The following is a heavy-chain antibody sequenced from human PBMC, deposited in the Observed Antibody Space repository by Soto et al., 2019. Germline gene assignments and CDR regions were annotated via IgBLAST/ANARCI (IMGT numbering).Heavy chain of an antibody. D-gene: IGHD6-19*01. CDR1: GFTFSSYA. Sequence: EVQLLESGGGLVQPGGSLRLSCAASGFTFSSYAMSWVRQAPGKGLEWVSAISGSGGSTYYADSVKGRFTISRDNSKNTLYLQMNSLRAEDTAVYYCAKDDGEWLVHYYYYGMDVWGQGTTVTVSS. V-gene: IGHV3-23*01. J-gene: IGHJ6*02. CDR3: AKDDGEWLVHYYYYGMDV. CDR2: ISGSGGST.